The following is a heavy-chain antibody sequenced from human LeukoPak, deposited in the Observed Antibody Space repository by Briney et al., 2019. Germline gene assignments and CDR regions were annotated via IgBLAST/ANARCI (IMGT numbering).Heavy chain of an antibody. CDR1: GGSFSGYY. V-gene: IGHV4-34*01. CDR3: ARRRLGYYFDY. Sequence: SETLSLKCGVYGGSFSGYYWRWIRQPPGKGWVWIGEITPRGSTNYNPSLKRRVTLSADTSKNQFPLTLHSVTAADTAVYYCARRRLGYYFDYWGQGTLVTVSS. J-gene: IGHJ4*02. CDR2: ITPRGST. D-gene: IGHD5-24*01.